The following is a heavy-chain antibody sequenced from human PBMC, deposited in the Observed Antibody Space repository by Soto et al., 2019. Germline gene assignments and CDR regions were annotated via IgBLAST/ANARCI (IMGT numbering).Heavy chain of an antibody. V-gene: IGHV5-51*01. Sequence: EVQLVQSGAEVKKPGESLKISCKGSGYSFTSYWIGWVRQMPGKGLEWMGIIYPGDSDTRYSPSFQGQVTISADKSISTAYLQWSSLKASDTAMYYCARHGVEVVAATPYYYYMDVWGKGTTVTVSS. J-gene: IGHJ6*03. CDR1: GYSFTSYW. CDR3: ARHGVEVVAATPYYYYMDV. D-gene: IGHD2-15*01. CDR2: IYPGDSDT.